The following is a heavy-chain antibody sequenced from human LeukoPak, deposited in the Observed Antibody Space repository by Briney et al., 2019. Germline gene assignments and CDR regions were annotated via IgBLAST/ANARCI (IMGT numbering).Heavy chain of an antibody. Sequence: GGSLRLSCAASGFTFSTYGMGWVRQAPGKGLEWVSGIGDTGVSTYYTDSVKGRFTISRDNSNNTLYLQMNSLRAEDTAVYYCAKEAVEYFDYWGQGNLVTVSS. CDR3: AKEAVEYFDY. J-gene: IGHJ4*02. CDR2: IGDTGVST. V-gene: IGHV3-23*01. CDR1: GFTFSTYG.